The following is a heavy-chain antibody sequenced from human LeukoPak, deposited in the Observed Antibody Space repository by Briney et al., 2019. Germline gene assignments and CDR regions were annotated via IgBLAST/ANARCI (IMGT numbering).Heavy chain of an antibody. CDR3: ARGLTFGVVIVGIDP. V-gene: IGHV1-18*01. J-gene: IGHJ5*02. Sequence: GASVKVSCKASGYTFTSYGISWVRQAPGQGLEWMGWISAYNGNTNYAQKLQGRVTMTTDTSTSTAYMELRSLRSDDTAVYYCARGLTFGVVIVGIDPWGQGTLVTVSS. CDR1: GYTFTSYG. CDR2: ISAYNGNT. D-gene: IGHD3-3*01.